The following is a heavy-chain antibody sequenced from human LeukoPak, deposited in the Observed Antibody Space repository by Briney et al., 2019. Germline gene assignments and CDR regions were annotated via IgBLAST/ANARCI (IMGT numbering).Heavy chain of an antibody. CDR2: ISDSGGST. Sequence: GGSLRLSCAASGLTFSSYAMSWVRQAPGKGLERVSTISDSGGSTYYAESVKGRFTISRDNSNNTLYLQMNSLRAEDTAVYYCAKRDTAYWGQGTLVTVSS. D-gene: IGHD5-18*01. V-gene: IGHV3-23*01. CDR3: AKRDTAY. CDR1: GLTFSSYA. J-gene: IGHJ4*02.